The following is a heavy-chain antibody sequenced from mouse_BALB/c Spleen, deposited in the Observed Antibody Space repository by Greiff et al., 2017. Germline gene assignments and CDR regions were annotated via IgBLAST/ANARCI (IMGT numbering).Heavy chain of an antibody. CDR2: IYYSGTI. D-gene: IGHD2-4*01. CDR3: ARENYDYVAY. CDR1: GISITTGNYR. J-gene: IGHJ3*01. V-gene: IGHV3-5*02. Sequence: EVQLQQSGPGLVKPSQTVSLTCTVTGISITTGNYRWSWIRQFPGNKLEWIGYIYYSGTITYNPSLTSRTTITRDTSKNQFFLEMNSLTAEDTATYYCARENYDYVAYWGQGTLVTVSA.